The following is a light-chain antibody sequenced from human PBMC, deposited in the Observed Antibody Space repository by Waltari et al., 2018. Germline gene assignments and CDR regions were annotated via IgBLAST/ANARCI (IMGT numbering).Light chain of an antibody. Sequence: SYVLTQPPSASEAPGKAARITCGGDNIGSQRVQWYQQKPGQDPVLVIYYGSDRPSGIPERFSGSNSGNTATLTISRVEVGDEAAYYCQVWDSNTDLVVFGGGTKLTVL. CDR1: NIGSQR. V-gene: IGLV3-21*04. CDR3: QVWDSNTDLVV. J-gene: IGLJ2*01. CDR2: YGS.